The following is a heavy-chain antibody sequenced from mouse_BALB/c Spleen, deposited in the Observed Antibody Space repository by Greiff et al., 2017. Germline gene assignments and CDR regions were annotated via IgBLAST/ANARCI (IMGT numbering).Heavy chain of an antibody. CDR3: ARLDYEFPYYAMDY. Sequence: QVQLQQSGAELAKPGASVKMSCKASGYTFTSYWMHWVKQRPGQGLEWIGYINPSTGYTEYNQKFKDKATLTVDKSSSTAYMQLSSPTSEDSAVYYCARLDYEFPYYAMDYWGQGTSVTVSS. D-gene: IGHD2-4*01. CDR2: INPSTGYT. J-gene: IGHJ4*01. CDR1: GYTFTSYW. V-gene: IGHV1-7*01.